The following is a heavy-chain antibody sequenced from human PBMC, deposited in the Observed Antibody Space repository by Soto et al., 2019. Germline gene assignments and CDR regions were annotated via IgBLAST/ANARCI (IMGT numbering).Heavy chain of an antibody. CDR2: FDPEDGET. CDR3: ATDGYYYDSSGYYGMDV. J-gene: IGHJ6*02. V-gene: IGHV1-24*01. CDR1: GYTLTELS. D-gene: IGHD3-22*01. Sequence: QVQLVQSGAEVKKPGASVKVSCKVSGYTLTELSMHWVRQAPGKVLEWMGGFDPEDGETIYAQKFQGRVTMTEDTSTDTAYMERSSLRSEDTAVYYCATDGYYYDSSGYYGMDVCGQGTTVTVSS.